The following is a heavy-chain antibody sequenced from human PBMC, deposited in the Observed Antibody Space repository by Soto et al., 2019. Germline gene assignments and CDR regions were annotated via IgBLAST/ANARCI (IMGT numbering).Heavy chain of an antibody. D-gene: IGHD6-13*01. Sequence: QVQLVESGGGLVKPGGSPRLSCAASGFTFSDYYMSWIRQAPGKGLEWLSYISSSSSYINYADSVKGRFTISRDNAKNSLYLQMSRLRAEDTAVYYCAREGPGSSSWYVDSWGQGTLVTVSS. J-gene: IGHJ4*02. V-gene: IGHV3-11*05. CDR2: ISSSSSYI. CDR1: GFTFSDYY. CDR3: AREGPGSSSWYVDS.